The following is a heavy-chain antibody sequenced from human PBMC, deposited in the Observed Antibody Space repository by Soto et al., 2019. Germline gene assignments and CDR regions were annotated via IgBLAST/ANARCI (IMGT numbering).Heavy chain of an antibody. Sequence: PSETLSLTCTVSGGSISSSSYYWGWIRQPPGKGLEWIGSIYYSGSTYYNPSLKSRVTISVDTSKNQFSLKLSPVTAADTAVYYCARNTKGAFDIWGQGTMVTVSS. D-gene: IGHD2-8*01. V-gene: IGHV4-39*01. CDR2: IYYSGST. J-gene: IGHJ3*02. CDR1: GGSISSSSYY. CDR3: ARNTKGAFDI.